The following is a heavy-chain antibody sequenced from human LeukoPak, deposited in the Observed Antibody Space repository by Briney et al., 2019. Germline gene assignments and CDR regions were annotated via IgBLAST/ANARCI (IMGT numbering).Heavy chain of an antibody. Sequence: GGSLRLSCAASGFTCSSYAMSWVRQAPGKGLEWVSAISGSGGSTYYADSVKGRFTISRDNSKNTLYLQMNSLRAEDTAVYYCAKKPHYGDYWYYYYMDVWGKGTTVTLSS. V-gene: IGHV3-23*01. J-gene: IGHJ6*03. D-gene: IGHD4-17*01. CDR2: ISGSGGST. CDR3: AKKPHYGDYWYYYYMDV. CDR1: GFTCSSYA.